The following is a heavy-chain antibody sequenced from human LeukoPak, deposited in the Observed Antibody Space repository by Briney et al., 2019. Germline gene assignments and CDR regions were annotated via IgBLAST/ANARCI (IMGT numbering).Heavy chain of an antibody. Sequence: PGGSLRLSCAASGFTVSSNYMSWVRQAPGKGLEWVSVIYNGANTYYADSVKGRFTISRDNSKNTVYLQMNRLRAEDTAVYYCARDSGDCSGGNCYHDAFDIWGQGTMVTVSS. J-gene: IGHJ3*02. CDR2: IYNGANT. CDR1: GFTVSSNY. D-gene: IGHD2-15*01. CDR3: ARDSGDCSGGNCYHDAFDI. V-gene: IGHV3-53*01.